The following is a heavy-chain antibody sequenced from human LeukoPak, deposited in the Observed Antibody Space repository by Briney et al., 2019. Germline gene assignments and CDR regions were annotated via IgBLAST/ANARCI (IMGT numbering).Heavy chain of an antibody. D-gene: IGHD2-8*01. CDR2: IHHSGVT. Sequence: PSETLSLTCAVSGYSIRDGYYWNWIRQPPGQGLEWIGAIHHSGVTSYNPSLKSRVSISVDTSKNQFSLRLNSATVADTAVYYCTSLYYSNDRCHYFDYWGRGTPLTVSS. V-gene: IGHV4-38-2*01. CDR3: TSLYYSNDRCHYFDY. J-gene: IGHJ4*02. CDR1: GYSIRDGYY.